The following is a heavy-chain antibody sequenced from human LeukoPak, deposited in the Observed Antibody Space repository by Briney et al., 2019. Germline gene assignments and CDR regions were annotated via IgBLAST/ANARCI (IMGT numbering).Heavy chain of an antibody. Sequence: QPGGSLRLSCAASGFIFSSNGIHWVRQAPGKGPEWVADIWHDGSKTYYADSVKGRLTISRDNSKNTLYLQMDSLRAEDTAVYYCARDFKCGGDCYHEYFQHWGQGTQVTVSS. CDR3: ARDFKCGGDCYHEYFQH. CDR2: IWHDGSKT. D-gene: IGHD2-21*02. CDR1: GFIFSSNG. V-gene: IGHV3-33*01. J-gene: IGHJ1*01.